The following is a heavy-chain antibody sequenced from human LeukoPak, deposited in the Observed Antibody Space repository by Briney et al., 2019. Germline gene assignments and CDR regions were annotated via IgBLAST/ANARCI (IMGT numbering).Heavy chain of an antibody. V-gene: IGHV1-46*01. CDR1: GYTFTSYG. CDR3: ARPLGSLKEYWWFDP. Sequence: ASVKVSCKASGYTFTSYGISWVRQAPGQGLEWMGIINPSGGSTSNAQKFQGRVTMTRDTSSTTVYMDLTRLRSDDTAVYFCARPLGSLKEYWWFDPWGQGTLVTVSS. J-gene: IGHJ5*02. D-gene: IGHD2/OR15-2a*01. CDR2: INPSGGST.